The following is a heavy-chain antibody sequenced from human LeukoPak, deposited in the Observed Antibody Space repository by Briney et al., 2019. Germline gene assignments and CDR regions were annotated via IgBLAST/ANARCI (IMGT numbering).Heavy chain of an antibody. Sequence: SETLSLTCSVSGDSITNTIYYWAWVRQPPGKGLEWIGTVYYAGATFYKPSLKSRVTVSADTSRNQFSLSLRSVTAADAAVYYCATIRRYGGNPAYYFDDWGQGTLVTVSS. D-gene: IGHD5-12*01. CDR3: ATIRRYGGNPAYYFDD. J-gene: IGHJ4*02. CDR1: GDSITNTIYY. V-gene: IGHV4-39*01. CDR2: VYYAGAT.